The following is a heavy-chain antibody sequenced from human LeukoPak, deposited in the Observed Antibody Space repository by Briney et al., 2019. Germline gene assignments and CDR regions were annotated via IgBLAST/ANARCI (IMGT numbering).Heavy chain of an antibody. D-gene: IGHD4-17*01. Sequence: GVSLRLSCAASGFSFTSDWMHWDRQPPGKGLVWVSRVDRDGSGTAYADSVTGRFTISRDNAKNTVYLQMNSLRAEDTAVYYCATDLGWGQGTLVTVSS. CDR3: ATDLG. V-gene: IGHV3-74*01. CDR2: VDRDGSGT. CDR1: GFSFTSDW. J-gene: IGHJ4*02.